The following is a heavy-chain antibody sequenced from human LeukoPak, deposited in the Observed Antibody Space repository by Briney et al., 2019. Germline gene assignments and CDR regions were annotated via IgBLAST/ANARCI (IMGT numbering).Heavy chain of an antibody. CDR3: GREADFWSDWSY. V-gene: IGHV4-38-2*02. CDR1: GYSINSGYY. Sequence: PSETLSLTCTVSGYSINSGYYWGWIRQPPGKGLEWIGSIYHSGSTYYNPSLKSRVTISVDTSNNQFSLKLSSVTAADTAVYYCGREADFWSDWSYWGQGTLVTVSS. CDR2: IYHSGST. D-gene: IGHD3-3*01. J-gene: IGHJ4*02.